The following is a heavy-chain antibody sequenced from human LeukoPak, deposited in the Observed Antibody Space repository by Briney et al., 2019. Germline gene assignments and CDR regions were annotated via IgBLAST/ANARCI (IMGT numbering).Heavy chain of an antibody. Sequence: QSGGSLRLSCAASGFTFSSYGMHWVRQAPGKGLEWVAVISYGGTNKYYADSVKGRFTISRDNSANTLFLQMNSLRAEDTAVYYCATGSMVRGVIITSPPFDYWGQGTLVTVSS. D-gene: IGHD3-10*01. V-gene: IGHV3-30*03. CDR3: ATGSMVRGVIITSPPFDY. J-gene: IGHJ4*02. CDR2: ISYGGTNK. CDR1: GFTFSSYG.